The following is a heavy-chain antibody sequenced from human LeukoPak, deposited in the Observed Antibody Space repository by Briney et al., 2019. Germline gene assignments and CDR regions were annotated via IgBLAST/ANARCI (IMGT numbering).Heavy chain of an antibody. CDR1: GDGVSSNSAA. D-gene: IGHD3-16*01. Sequence: SQTLSLTCAISGDGVSSNSAAWSWIRQSPSRGFEWLGRTYYGSKWYNDYAVSVKSRITINPDTSRNQFSLHLNSVTPEDTAVYYCTREAVWGTSDYWAQGTLVTVSS. CDR2: TYYGSKWYN. CDR3: TREAVWGTSDY. V-gene: IGHV6-1*01. J-gene: IGHJ4*02.